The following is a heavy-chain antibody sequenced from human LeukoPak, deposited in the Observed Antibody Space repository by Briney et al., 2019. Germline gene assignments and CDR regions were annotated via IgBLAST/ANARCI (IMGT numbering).Heavy chain of an antibody. J-gene: IGHJ3*02. D-gene: IGHD3-10*01. V-gene: IGHV3-23*01. CDR2: ISGSGAST. Sequence: GGSLSLSCAASRFTFSSYAMSWVRQAPGKGLEWVSAISGSGASTYYADSVKGRFTVSRDNSKNTLYLQMNSQRAEDTAVYYCAKNRWSSDDAFDIWGQGTMVTVSS. CDR1: RFTFSSYA. CDR3: AKNRWSSDDAFDI.